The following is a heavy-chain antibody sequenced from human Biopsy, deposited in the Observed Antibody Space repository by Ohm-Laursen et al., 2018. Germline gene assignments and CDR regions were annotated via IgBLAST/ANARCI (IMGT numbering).Heavy chain of an antibody. J-gene: IGHJ4*02. CDR1: GYTFTGNY. Sequence: GSSVKVPCKPSGYTFTGNYLHWVRQAPGQGLEWMGWINPKSGGTHYLEKFRGRVTMTRDTSISTAYMEVSSLRSDDTTVYYCAIDGNDFLTDYLKIDQWGQGTLVTVSS. CDR2: INPKSGGT. V-gene: IGHV1-2*02. CDR3: AIDGNDFLTDYLKIDQ. D-gene: IGHD3-9*01.